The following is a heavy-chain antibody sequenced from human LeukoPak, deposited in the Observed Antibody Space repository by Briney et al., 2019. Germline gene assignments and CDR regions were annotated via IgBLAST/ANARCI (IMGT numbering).Heavy chain of an antibody. Sequence: QPGRSLRLSCAAAGFTFSSYAMSWVRQAPGKWLEWVSAISGSGGSTYYADSVKGRFTISRDNSKNTLYLQMNSLRAEDMAVYYCARDVYHDAFDIWGQGTMVTVSS. V-gene: IGHV3-23*01. D-gene: IGHD1-14*01. CDR2: ISGSGGST. CDR3: ARDVYHDAFDI. J-gene: IGHJ3*02. CDR1: GFTFSSYA.